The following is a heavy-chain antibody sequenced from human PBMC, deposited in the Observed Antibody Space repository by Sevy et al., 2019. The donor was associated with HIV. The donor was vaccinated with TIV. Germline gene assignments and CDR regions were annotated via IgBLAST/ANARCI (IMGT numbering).Heavy chain of an antibody. CDR1: GFPFSDAW. CDR3: TTDWSTGTTWVRAFDL. CDR2: IKNENDGGTT. Sequence: GGSLRLSCAASGFPFSDAWMNWVRQAPGKGLEWVGLIKNENDGGTTDYAAPVKDRSTISRDDSKNTLYLQMSSLKTEDTAIYYCTTDWSTGTTWVRAFDLWGQGTMVTVSS. D-gene: IGHD1-7*01. J-gene: IGHJ3*01. V-gene: IGHV3-15*01.